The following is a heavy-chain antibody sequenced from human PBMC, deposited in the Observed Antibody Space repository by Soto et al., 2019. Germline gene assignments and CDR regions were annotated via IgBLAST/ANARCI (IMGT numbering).Heavy chain of an antibody. D-gene: IGHD3-9*01. CDR2: FDPEDGET. CDR1: GYTLTELS. CDR3: ATEGIDILTGYYTQPKDAFDT. V-gene: IGHV1-24*01. Sequence: SVKVDGRVSGYTLTELSMHWLRQTPGKGLEWMGGFDPEDGETIYAQKFQGRVTMTEDTSTDTAYMELSSLRSEDTAVYYCATEGIDILTGYYTQPKDAFDTWGQGTMVTVSS. J-gene: IGHJ3*02.